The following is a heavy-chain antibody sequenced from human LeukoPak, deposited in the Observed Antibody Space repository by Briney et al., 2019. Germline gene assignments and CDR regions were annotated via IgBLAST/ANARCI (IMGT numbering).Heavy chain of an antibody. V-gene: IGHV3-15*01. Sequence: GGSLRLSCAASGFTFSNAWMSWVRQAPGKGLEWVGRIKSKTDGGTTDYAAPVKGRFTISRDDSKNTLYLQMNSLKTEDTAVYYCTTDLVPPRWLQQGYWGQGTLVTVSS. CDR1: GFTFSNAW. D-gene: IGHD5-24*01. CDR2: IKSKTDGGTT. J-gene: IGHJ4*02. CDR3: TTDLVPPRWLQQGY.